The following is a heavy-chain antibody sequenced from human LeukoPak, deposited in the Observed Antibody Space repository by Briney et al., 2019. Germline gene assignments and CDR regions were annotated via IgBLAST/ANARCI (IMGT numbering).Heavy chain of an antibody. D-gene: IGHD6-19*01. CDR2: IYPGDSDI. J-gene: IGHJ3*02. CDR3: ATPIIAVAPDTFDI. Sequence: GESLKISCKGSGYSFTSYWIAWVRQMPGKGLEWMGIIYPGDSDITYSPSFQGQVTFSVDKSISTAYVQWSSQKASDTAIYYCATPIIAVAPDTFDIWGQGTVVTVSS. CDR1: GYSFTSYW. V-gene: IGHV5-51*01.